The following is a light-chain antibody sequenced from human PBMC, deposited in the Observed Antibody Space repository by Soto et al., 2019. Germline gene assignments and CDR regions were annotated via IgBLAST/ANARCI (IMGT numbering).Light chain of an antibody. CDR1: QSVRSTY. CDR2: GAS. J-gene: IGKJ1*01. CDR3: QQYGNSPQT. Sequence: IVMTQSPTILSVSPGERATLSCRASQSVRSTYLAWYQQKPGQAPRLLIYGASSRATGIPDRFSGSGSGTDFTLTISRLEPEDFAVYYCQQYGNSPQTFGQGTKVDIK. V-gene: IGKV3-20*01.